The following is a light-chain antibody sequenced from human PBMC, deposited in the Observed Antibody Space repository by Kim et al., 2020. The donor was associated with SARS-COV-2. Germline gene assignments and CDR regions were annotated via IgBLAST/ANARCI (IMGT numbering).Light chain of an antibody. CDR2: GAS. CDR3: PQHGSLPWT. CDR1: QSVSSNY. V-gene: IGKV3-20*01. Sequence: EIVLTQSPGTLSLSPGERATLSCRASQSVSSNYLAWYQHKPGQAPRVLIYGASSRATGIADRFSGSGSGTDFTLTISRLEPEDFAVYYCPQHGSLPWTFGQGNKVDIK. J-gene: IGKJ1*01.